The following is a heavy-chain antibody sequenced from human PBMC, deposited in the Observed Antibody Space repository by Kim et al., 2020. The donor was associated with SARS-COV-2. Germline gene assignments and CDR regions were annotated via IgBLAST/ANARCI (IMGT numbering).Heavy chain of an antibody. V-gene: IGHV4-59*09. Sequence: LKSRVTISVDTSKNQFSLKLSSVTAADTAVYYCARGGYYDSSGYYIAFDIWGQGTMVTVSS. D-gene: IGHD3-22*01. J-gene: IGHJ3*02. CDR3: ARGGYYDSSGYYIAFDI.